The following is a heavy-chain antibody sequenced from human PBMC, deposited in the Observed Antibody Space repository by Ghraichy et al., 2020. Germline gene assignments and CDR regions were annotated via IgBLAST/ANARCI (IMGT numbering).Heavy chain of an antibody. D-gene: IGHD2-15*01. Sequence: GESLNISCAASGFTFSSYAMSWVRQAPGKGLEWVSAISGSGGSTYYADSVKGRFTISRDNSKNTLYLQMNSLRAEDTAVYYCAKGGDIGSNNFDYWGQGTLVTVSS. CDR2: ISGSGGST. V-gene: IGHV3-23*01. J-gene: IGHJ4*02. CDR1: GFTFSSYA. CDR3: AKGGDIGSNNFDY.